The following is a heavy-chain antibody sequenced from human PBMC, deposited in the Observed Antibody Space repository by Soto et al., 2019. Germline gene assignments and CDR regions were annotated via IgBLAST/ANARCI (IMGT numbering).Heavy chain of an antibody. J-gene: IGHJ4*02. CDR2: LSDSGGST. V-gene: IGHV3-23*01. Sequence: GGSLRLSCTASGFTFSSHAMTWVRQAPGKGLEWVSGLSDSGGSTYYADSVKGRFTISRDNSKNTLYVQMNSLRAEDTAVYYCAKDRVGSSWPYYFDYWGQGILVTVSS. CDR1: GFTFSSHA. D-gene: IGHD6-13*01. CDR3: AKDRVGSSWPYYFDY.